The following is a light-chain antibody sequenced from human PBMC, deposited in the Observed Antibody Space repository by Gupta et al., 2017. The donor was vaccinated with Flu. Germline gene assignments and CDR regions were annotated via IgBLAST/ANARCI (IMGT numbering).Light chain of an antibody. CDR3: QQRSTRPLT. V-gene: IGKV3-11*01. J-gene: IGKJ4*01. CDR1: QSLSNY. Sequence: EIVLTQSPATLSLSPGERATLSCRTSQSLSNYLAWYQQRPGQTPRLLIYDAYNRAAGIPARFSGSGSVTDFTLTISSLEPEDFAVYYCQQRSTRPLTFGGGTKVEIK. CDR2: DAY.